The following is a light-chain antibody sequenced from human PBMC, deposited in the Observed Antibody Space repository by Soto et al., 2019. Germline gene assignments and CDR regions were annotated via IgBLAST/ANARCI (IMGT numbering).Light chain of an antibody. CDR3: QQDNTWPQT. J-gene: IGKJ1*01. V-gene: IGKV3-15*01. CDR1: QSLSSN. Sequence: EIVMTQSPATLSVSPGQRATLSCRASQSLSSNLAWYQQKPGQASRLLIYGTSSKATGIPARFSGSGSGTEFTLTMSSLQSEDFAVYYCQQDNTWPQTFGQGTKVEI. CDR2: GTS.